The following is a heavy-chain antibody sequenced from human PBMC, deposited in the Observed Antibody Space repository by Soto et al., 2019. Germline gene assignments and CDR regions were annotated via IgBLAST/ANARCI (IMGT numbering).Heavy chain of an antibody. CDR2: ISGSGGST. V-gene: IGHV3-23*01. D-gene: IGHD2-2*02. CDR3: AKRPLLVVVPAAITY. Sequence: GGSLRLSCAASGFTFSSYAMSWVRQAPGKGLEWVSAISGSGGSTYYADSVKGRLTISRDNSKNTLYLQMNSLRAEDTAVYYCAKRPLLVVVPAAITYWGQGTLVTVSS. CDR1: GFTFSSYA. J-gene: IGHJ4*02.